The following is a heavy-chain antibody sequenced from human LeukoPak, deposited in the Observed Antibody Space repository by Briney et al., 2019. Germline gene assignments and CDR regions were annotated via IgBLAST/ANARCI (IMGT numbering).Heavy chain of an antibody. CDR2: IRHDGTYI. V-gene: IGHV3-30*02. Sequence: GASLRLSCAASPFGFSNFGMYWVRQTPDKGLEWVAYIRHDGTYINYLDSVKGRFSISRDNSKTTVWLQMRSLRVEDTALYYCASGGPTRGSRAYWGQGTLVTVPS. D-gene: IGHD1-26*01. CDR1: PFGFSNFG. CDR3: ASGGPTRGSRAY. J-gene: IGHJ4*02.